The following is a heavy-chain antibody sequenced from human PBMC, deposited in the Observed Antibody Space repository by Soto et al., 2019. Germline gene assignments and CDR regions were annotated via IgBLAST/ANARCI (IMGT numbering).Heavy chain of an antibody. Sequence: SETLSLTCTVSGRSMSGYYWSWIRQPAGERLEWIGRIYTSGTTDFNPSLKGRVTMSVDTSKNQFSLKLTSVTAAETALYYCEREDYYDTGYYVVWGQGTQVTVSS. D-gene: IGHD3-9*01. CDR3: EREDYYDTGYYVV. CDR1: GRSMSGYY. V-gene: IGHV4-4*07. CDR2: IYTSGTT. J-gene: IGHJ4*02.